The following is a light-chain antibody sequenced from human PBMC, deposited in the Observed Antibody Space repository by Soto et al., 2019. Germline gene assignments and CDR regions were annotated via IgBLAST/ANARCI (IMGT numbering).Light chain of an antibody. CDR2: GAS. CDR3: QQYNNWPPYT. J-gene: IGKJ2*01. Sequence: EIVLTQSPATLSLSPRNRATLSCRASQSGNSDLAWYHQKPGQAPRLLIYGASTRATGTPTRFSGSGSGTEFTLTISSLQSEDFAVYFCQQYNNWPPYTFGQGTKLEIK. CDR1: QSGNSD. V-gene: IGKV3-15*01.